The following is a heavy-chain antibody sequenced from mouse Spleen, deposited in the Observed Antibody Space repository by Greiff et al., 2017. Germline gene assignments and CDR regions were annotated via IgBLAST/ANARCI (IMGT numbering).Heavy chain of an antibody. CDR1: GYTFTSYW. V-gene: IGHV1-55*01. CDR2: IYPGSGST. Sequence: QVQLQQPGAELVKPGASVKMSCKASGYTFTSYWITWVKQRPGQGLEWIGDIYPGSGSTNYNEKFKSKATLTVDTSSSTAYMQLSSLTSEDSAVYYCARGGSLLRLLYAMDYWGQGTSVTVSS. CDR3: ARGGSLLRLLYAMDY. J-gene: IGHJ4*01. D-gene: IGHD1-2*01.